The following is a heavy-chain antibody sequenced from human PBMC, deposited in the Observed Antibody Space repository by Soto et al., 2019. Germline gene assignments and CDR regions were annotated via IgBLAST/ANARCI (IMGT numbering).Heavy chain of an antibody. D-gene: IGHD5-18*01. V-gene: IGHV4-31*03. CDR2: IYYSGST. CDR1: GGSISSGGYY. CDR3: ARDASGYAAFDI. J-gene: IGHJ3*02. Sequence: QVRLQESGPGLVKPSQTLSLSCTVSGGSISSGGYYWSWIRHHPGKGLEWIGYIYYSGSTYYNPSLKSRVTISVDTSKNHFSLSLSSVTAADTAVYYCARDASGYAAFDIWGQGTMVAVSS.